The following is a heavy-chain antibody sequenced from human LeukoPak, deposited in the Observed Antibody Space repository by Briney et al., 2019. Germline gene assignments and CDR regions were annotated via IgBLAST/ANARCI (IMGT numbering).Heavy chain of an antibody. J-gene: IGHJ6*03. D-gene: IGHD3-22*01. Sequence: ASVKVSCKASGYTFTGYYMHWVRQAPGQGLEWMGWINPNSGGTNYAQRFQGRVTMTRDTSISTAYMELSRLRSDDTAVYYCARGKHGYYDSSGYYYYYMDVWGKGTTVTVSS. CDR2: INPNSGGT. V-gene: IGHV1-2*02. CDR3: ARGKHGYYDSSGYYYYYMDV. CDR1: GYTFTGYY.